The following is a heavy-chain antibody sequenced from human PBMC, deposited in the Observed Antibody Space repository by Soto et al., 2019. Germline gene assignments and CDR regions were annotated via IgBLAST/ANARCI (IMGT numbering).Heavy chain of an antibody. CDR2: IYTSGST. V-gene: IGHV4-4*07. J-gene: IGHJ6*02. Sequence: SETLSLTCTVSGGSISSYYWSWIRQPVGKGLEWIGRIYTSGSTNYNPSLKSRVTMSVDTSKNQFSLKLSSVTAADTAVYYCARGYCSGGSCYAVGYYGMDVWGQGTTVTVSS. D-gene: IGHD2-15*01. CDR3: ARGYCSGGSCYAVGYYGMDV. CDR1: GGSISSYY.